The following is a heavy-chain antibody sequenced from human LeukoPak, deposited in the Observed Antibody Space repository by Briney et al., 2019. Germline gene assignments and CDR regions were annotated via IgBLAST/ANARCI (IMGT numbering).Heavy chain of an antibody. CDR2: IYTSGST. V-gene: IGHV4-4*09. J-gene: IGHJ3*02. Sequence: SETLSLTCTVSGGFISSYYWSWIRQPPGKGLEWIGYIYTSGSTNYNPSLKSRVTISVDTSKNQFSLKLSSVTAADTAVYYCARRLLWFGEPLGAFDIWGQGTMVTVSS. CDR3: ARRLLWFGEPLGAFDI. CDR1: GGFISSYY. D-gene: IGHD3-10*01.